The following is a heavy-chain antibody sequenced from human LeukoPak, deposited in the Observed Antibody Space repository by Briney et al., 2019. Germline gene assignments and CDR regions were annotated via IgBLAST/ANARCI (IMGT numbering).Heavy chain of an antibody. CDR2: INNDGGGT. J-gene: IGHJ3*02. CDR1: GVTFGSYW. CDR3: ARGGPYHAFDI. D-gene: IGHD2-2*02. V-gene: IGHV3-74*01. Sequence: GGSLRLSCAASGVTFGSYWMYWVRRAPGKGLVYIARINNDGGGTTYADSVKGRFTISRDNARNGVYLQMNSLRAEDTAVYYCARGGPYHAFDIWGQGTMVTVSS.